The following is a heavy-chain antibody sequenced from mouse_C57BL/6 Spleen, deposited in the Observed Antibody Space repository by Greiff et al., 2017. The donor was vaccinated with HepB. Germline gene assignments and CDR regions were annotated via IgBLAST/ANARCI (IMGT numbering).Heavy chain of an antibody. V-gene: IGHV1-64*01. CDR3: ARRGFYYFDY. CDR1: GYTFTSYW. CDR2: IHPNSGST. Sequence: QVQLQQPGAELVKPGASVKLSCKASGYTFTSYWMHWVKQRPGQGLEWIGMIHPNSGSTNYNEKFKSKATLTVDKSSSTAYIQLSSLTSEDSAVYYCARRGFYYFDYWGQGTTLTVSS. J-gene: IGHJ2*01.